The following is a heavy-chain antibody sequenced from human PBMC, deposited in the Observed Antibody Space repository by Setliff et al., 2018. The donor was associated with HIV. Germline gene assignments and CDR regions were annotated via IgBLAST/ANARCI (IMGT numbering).Heavy chain of an antibody. CDR3: ARGNNNWRRLWGY. CDR1: GGSFNSDYYF. CDR2: ISYDGNT. J-gene: IGHJ4*02. V-gene: IGHV4-39*07. D-gene: IGHD2-21*02. Sequence: SETLSLTCTISGGSFNSDYYFWGWIRQSPGKGLEWIATISYDGNTYYNPSLRTQLTTSSAPSQNQFSLTMTSLTAADTAVYFCARGNNNWRRLWGYWGQGTRVTVSS.